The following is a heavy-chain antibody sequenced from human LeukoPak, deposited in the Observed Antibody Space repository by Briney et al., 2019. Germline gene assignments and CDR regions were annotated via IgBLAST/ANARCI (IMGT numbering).Heavy chain of an antibody. CDR1: GYTFTSYG. CDR2: ISAYHGNT. Sequence: ASVKVSRKASGYTFTSYGISWVRQAPGQGLEWMGWISAYHGNTNYAPKVQGRVTMTTDTSTSTAYMELRSLRSDDTAIYYCARSYCSGASCYGGDWFDPWGQGTLVTVSS. J-gene: IGHJ5*02. D-gene: IGHD2-15*01. V-gene: IGHV1-18*01. CDR3: ARSYCSGASCYGGDWFDP.